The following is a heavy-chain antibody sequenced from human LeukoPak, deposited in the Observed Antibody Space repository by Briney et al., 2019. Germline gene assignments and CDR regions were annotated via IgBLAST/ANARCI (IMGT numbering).Heavy chain of an antibody. CDR2: TVGGGDGT. CDR1: GFTFSSTS. V-gene: IGHV3-23*01. CDR3: ARGGTEIYYRYYGMDV. J-gene: IGHJ6*02. Sequence: GGSLRLSCAASGFTFSSTSMSWVRQAPGKGLEWVAVTVGGGDGTYYADSVKGRVTISRDNSKNTLYLQMNSLRVEDTAVYYCARGGTEIYYRYYGMDVWGQGTTVTVSS. D-gene: IGHD3-22*01.